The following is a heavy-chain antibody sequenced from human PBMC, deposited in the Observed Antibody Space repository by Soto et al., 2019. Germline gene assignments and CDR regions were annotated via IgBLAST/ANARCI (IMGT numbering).Heavy chain of an antibody. CDR3: ARDVLEYSSSPGYYMDV. J-gene: IGHJ6*03. Sequence: QVQLVQSGAEVKKPGSSVKVSCKASGGTFSSYTISWVRQAPGQGLEWMGRIIPILGIANYAQKFQGRVTITADKSTSTAYMELSSLRSEDTAVYYCARDVLEYSSSPGYYMDVWGKGTTVTVSS. V-gene: IGHV1-69*08. CDR2: IIPILGIA. D-gene: IGHD6-6*01. CDR1: GGTFSSYT.